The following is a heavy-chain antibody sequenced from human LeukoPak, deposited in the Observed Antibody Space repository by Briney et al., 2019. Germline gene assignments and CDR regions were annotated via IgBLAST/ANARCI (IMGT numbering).Heavy chain of an antibody. V-gene: IGHV3-21*01. J-gene: IGHJ4*02. CDR2: ITSSSRYI. D-gene: IGHD4-17*01. CDR1: GFTFSSYS. CDR3: ARDHYGDYGFDY. Sequence: TTGGPLRLSCAASGFTFSSYSIHWVRQAPGKGLECVSSITSSSRYIYYADSVKGRFTISRDNAKNSLYLQMNSLRAEDTAVYYCARDHYGDYGFDYWGQGTLVTVSS.